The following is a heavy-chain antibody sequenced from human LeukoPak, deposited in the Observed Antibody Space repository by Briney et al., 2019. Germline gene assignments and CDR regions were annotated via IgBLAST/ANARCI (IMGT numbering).Heavy chain of an antibody. V-gene: IGHV3-23*01. J-gene: IGHJ4*02. CDR1: GFTFSTYA. CDR3: AKGRPVRTSGWYFFVY. CDR2: ISKGGSDT. Sequence: GGSLRLSCAASGFTFSTYAMRWVRQAPGKGLEWISLISKGGSDTFYEDSVKGRFTISRDNSKDTLYLQMTGLGAEDTAVYYCAKGRPVRTSGWYFFVYWGQGTLVPVSS. D-gene: IGHD6-19*01.